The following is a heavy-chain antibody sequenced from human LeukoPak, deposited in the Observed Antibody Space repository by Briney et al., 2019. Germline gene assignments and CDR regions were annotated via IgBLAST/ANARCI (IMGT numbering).Heavy chain of an antibody. CDR3: ARGRVSSSTWHSTYYYYFYMDV. V-gene: IGHV4-59*01. J-gene: IGHJ6*03. D-gene: IGHD4-11*01. Sequence: SETLSLTCTVSGGSITIYYWTWIRQPPGKGLEWIGYIDHTGTTNYNPSLNSRVTISRDTSKNHFSLQLSSVTAADTAVYFCARGRVSSSTWHSTYYYYFYMDVWGKGTTVTVSS. CDR1: GGSITIYY. CDR2: IDHTGTT.